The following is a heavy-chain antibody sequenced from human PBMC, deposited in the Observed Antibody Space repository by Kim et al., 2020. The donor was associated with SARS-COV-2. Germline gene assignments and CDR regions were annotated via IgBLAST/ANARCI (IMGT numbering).Heavy chain of an antibody. D-gene: IGHD3-10*01. Sequence: ASVKVSCKASGYTFTSYGISWVRQAPGQGLEWMGLISAYNGNTNYAQKLQGRVTMTTDTSTSTAYMELRSLRSDDTAVYYCARVFPVLLWFGELSTYYGMGVWGQGTTVPVSS. CDR2: ISAYNGNT. J-gene: IGHJ6*02. V-gene: IGHV1-18*01. CDR3: ARVFPVLLWFGELSTYYGMGV. CDR1: GYTFTSYG.